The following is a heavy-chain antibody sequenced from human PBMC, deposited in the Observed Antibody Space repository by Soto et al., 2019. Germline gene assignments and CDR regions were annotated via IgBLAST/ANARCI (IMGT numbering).Heavy chain of an antibody. V-gene: IGHV5-51*01. CDR3: ARATRYCVYTSCYFFYFDP. D-gene: IGHD2-2*01. CDR2: IFPRDSDT. CDR1: GYIFSDYW. J-gene: IGHJ5*02. Sequence: PVESLKISCKASGYIFSDYWIAWVRQMPGKGLELMGIIFPRDSDTRYTPSFQGQVTISVDKSISTAYLQWSSLKASDTAMYYCARATRYCVYTSCYFFYFDPWGQGTLVTVSS.